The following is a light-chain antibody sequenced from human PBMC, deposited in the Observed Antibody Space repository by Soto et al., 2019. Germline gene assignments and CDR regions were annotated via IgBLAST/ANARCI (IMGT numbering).Light chain of an antibody. J-gene: IGKJ2*01. CDR3: QQYGSSVRT. V-gene: IGKV3-20*01. Sequence: EIELTQSPGTLSLSPGERATLSCRASQSLSSNYLAWYQQKPGQALRLLIYGASSRATGIPDRFSGSGSGTDFTLTISRLEPEDFAVYYCQQYGSSVRTFGQGTKLEIK. CDR2: GAS. CDR1: QSLSSNY.